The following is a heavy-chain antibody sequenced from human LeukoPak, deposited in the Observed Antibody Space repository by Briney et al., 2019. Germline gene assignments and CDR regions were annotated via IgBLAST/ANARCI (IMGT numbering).Heavy chain of an antibody. V-gene: IGHV4-59*01. J-gene: IGHJ4*02. CDR2: IYYSGST. Sequence: PSETLSLTCTVSGSSISSYYWSWIRQPPGKGLEWIGYIYYSGSTNYNPSLKSRVTISVDTSKNQFSLKLSSVTAADTAVYYCARDNGGNFDYWGQGTLVTVSS. CDR1: GSSISSYY. CDR3: ARDNGGNFDY.